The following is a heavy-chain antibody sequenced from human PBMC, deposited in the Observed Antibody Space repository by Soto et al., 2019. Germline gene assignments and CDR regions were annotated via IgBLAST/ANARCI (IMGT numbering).Heavy chain of an antibody. D-gene: IGHD3-10*01. CDR1: GFTFSSYD. J-gene: IGHJ4*02. CDR3: AKPAYVSGTYYNVLDY. CDR2: ISGSGGNT. V-gene: IGHV3-23*01. Sequence: DVQLLESGGSLVQPGGSLRLSCAASGFTFSSYDMRWVRQAPGKGLEWVSGISGSGGNTYYADSVKGRFTITRDNSKKTGFLQRNSRRGEDTAIYYCAKPAYVSGTYYNVLDYWGQGTLVTVSS.